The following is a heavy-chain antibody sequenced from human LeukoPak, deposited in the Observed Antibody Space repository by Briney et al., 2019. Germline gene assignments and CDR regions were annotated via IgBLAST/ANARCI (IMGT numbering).Heavy chain of an antibody. J-gene: IGHJ4*02. V-gene: IGHV3-74*01. Sequence: GGSLRLSCAASGFTFSHYWMHWVRQAPGKGLVWVSLINTDGSIITYADSVKGRVTISRDNARNTLYLQMNSLRAEDTAVYYCAKDRSDYSNYALGVLDYWGQGTLVTVSS. CDR1: GFTFSHYW. D-gene: IGHD4-11*01. CDR2: INTDGSII. CDR3: AKDRSDYSNYALGVLDY.